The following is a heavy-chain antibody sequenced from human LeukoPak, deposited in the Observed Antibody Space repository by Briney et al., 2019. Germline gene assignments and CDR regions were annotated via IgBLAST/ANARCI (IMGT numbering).Heavy chain of an antibody. V-gene: IGHV4-4*07. J-gene: IGHJ4*02. CDR1: GGSISSYY. CDR2: IYSSGST. CDR3: ARVSPGGNSDY. D-gene: IGHD4-23*01. Sequence: SETLSLTCTVSGGSISSYYWSWIRQPAGKGLEWIGRIYSSGSTNYNPSLKSRVTMSVDMSRNQFSLKLSSVTAADTAVYYCARVSPGGNSDYLGQGTLVTVSS.